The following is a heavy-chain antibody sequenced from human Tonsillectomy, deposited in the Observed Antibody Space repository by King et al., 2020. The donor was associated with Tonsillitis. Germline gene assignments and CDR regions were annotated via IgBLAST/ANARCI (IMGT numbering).Heavy chain of an antibody. J-gene: IGHJ3*02. V-gene: IGHV4-39*07. Sequence: QLQESGPGLVKPSETLSLTCTVSGGSISSSSYYWGWIRQPPGEGLEWIGSIYYSGSTYYNPSLKSRVTISVDTSKNQFSLKLGSVTAADTAVYYCARSRDLFRAFDIWGQGTMVTVSS. CDR3: ARSRDLFRAFDI. CDR1: GGSISSSSYY. CDR2: IYYSGST. D-gene: IGHD2/OR15-2a*01.